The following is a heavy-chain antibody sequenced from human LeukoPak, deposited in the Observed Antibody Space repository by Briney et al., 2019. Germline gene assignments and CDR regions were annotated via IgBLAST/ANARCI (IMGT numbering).Heavy chain of an antibody. CDR2: MNPNSGNT. CDR1: GYTFTSYD. CDR3: ARGPPRNQYFQY. J-gene: IGHJ1*01. Sequence: ASVKVSCKASGYTFTSYDLNWVRQATGQGLEWMGWMNPNSGNTGYAQKFQGRVTMTRNTSISTAYMELSSLRSEDTAVYYCARGPPRNQYFQYWGQGTLVTVSS. V-gene: IGHV1-8*01.